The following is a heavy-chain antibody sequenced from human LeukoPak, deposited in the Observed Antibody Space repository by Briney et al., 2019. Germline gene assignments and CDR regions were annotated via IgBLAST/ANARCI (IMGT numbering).Heavy chain of an antibody. CDR3: AKAVKNIVGFTYFDY. D-gene: IGHD1-26*01. J-gene: IGHJ4*02. CDR2: ISWNSGSI. V-gene: IGHV3-9*01. CDR1: GFAFGSLG. Sequence: GGSLRLSCAASGFAFGSLGMHWVRQAPGRGLEWVSGISWNSGSIGYADSVRGRFTISRDNAENSLYLQMNSLRAEDTALYYCAKAVKNIVGFTYFDYWGQGTLVTVSS.